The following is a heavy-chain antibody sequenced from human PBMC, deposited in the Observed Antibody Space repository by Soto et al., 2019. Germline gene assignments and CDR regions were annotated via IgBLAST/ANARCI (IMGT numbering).Heavy chain of an antibody. CDR1: GFTFSSYA. V-gene: IGHV3-30-3*01. J-gene: IGHJ6*02. CDR2: ISYDGSNK. Sequence: GGSLRLSCAASGFTFSSYAMHWVRQAPGKGLEWVAVISYDGSNKYYADSVKGRFTISRDNSKNTLYLQMNSLRAEDTAVYYCARDGIQLWSHYYYYGMDVWGQGTTVTVSS. D-gene: IGHD5-18*01. CDR3: ARDGIQLWSHYYYYGMDV.